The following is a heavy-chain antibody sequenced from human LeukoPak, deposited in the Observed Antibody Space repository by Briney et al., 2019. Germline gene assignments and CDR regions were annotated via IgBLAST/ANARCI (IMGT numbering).Heavy chain of an antibody. CDR2: ISASGATT. V-gene: IGHV3-23*01. CDR3: ARTSSGWYGRFDY. D-gene: IGHD6-19*01. J-gene: IGHJ4*02. CDR1: GFTFSSYA. Sequence: GGSLRLSCAASGFTFSSYAMSWVRQAPGKGLEWVSAISASGATTYYADSVKGRFTISRDNSKNTLFLHMNSLRADDTAVYYCARTSSGWYGRFDYWGQGTLVTVSS.